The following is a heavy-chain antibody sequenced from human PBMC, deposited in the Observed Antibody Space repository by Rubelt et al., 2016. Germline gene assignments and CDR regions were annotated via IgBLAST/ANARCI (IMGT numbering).Heavy chain of an antibody. Sequence: QLHLQESGPGLVKPSETLSLNCTVSGGSISSSDYYWGWIRQPPGKGLEWIGNIYYSGSTNYNPSLKSRVTISVDTSKNQVDLKLGSLTAADTAVYYCARLTRGLSGSYHFHYWGQGTLVTVSS. D-gene: IGHD1-26*01. CDR2: IYYSGST. J-gene: IGHJ4*02. CDR1: GGSISSSDYY. V-gene: IGHV4-39*07. CDR3: ARLTRGLSGSYHFHY.